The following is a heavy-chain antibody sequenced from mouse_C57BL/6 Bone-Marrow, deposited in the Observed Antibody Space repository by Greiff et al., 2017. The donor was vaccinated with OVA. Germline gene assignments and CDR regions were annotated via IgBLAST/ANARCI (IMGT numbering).Heavy chain of an antibody. V-gene: IGHV1-69*01. Sequence: VQLQQPGAELVMPGASVKLSCKASGYTFTSYWMHWVKQRPGQGLEWIGEIDPSDSYTNYHQKLKGKSTLTVDKSSSTAYMQLSSLTSEDSAVYYCARGYSNYAGYWGQGTTLTVSS. CDR1: GYTFTSYW. CDR2: IDPSDSYT. CDR3: ARGYSNYAGY. D-gene: IGHD2-5*01. J-gene: IGHJ2*01.